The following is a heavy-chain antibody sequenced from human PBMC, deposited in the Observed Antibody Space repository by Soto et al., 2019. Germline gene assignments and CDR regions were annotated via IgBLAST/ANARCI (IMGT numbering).Heavy chain of an antibody. J-gene: IGHJ6*03. CDR1: GGSFSGYY. CDR2: INHSGST. V-gene: IGHV4-34*01. D-gene: IGHD3-3*01. CDR3: ARGPSLRFWRNPNYYYMDV. Sequence: SETLSLTCAVYGGSFSGYYWSWICQPPGKGLEWIGEINHSGSTNYNPSLKSRVTISVDTSKNQFSLKLSSVTAADTAVYYCARGPSLRFWRNPNYYYMDVWGKGTTVTVSS.